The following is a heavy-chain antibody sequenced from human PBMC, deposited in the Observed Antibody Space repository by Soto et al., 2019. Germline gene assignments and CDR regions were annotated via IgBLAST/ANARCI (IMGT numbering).Heavy chain of an antibody. V-gene: IGHV3-21*01. CDR3: ESTRRDGYNNYYYYYGMDV. D-gene: IGHD5-12*01. J-gene: IGHJ6*02. CDR2: ISSSSYI. CDR1: GFTFSSYA. Sequence: PGGSLRLSCAASGFTFSSYAMSWVRQAPGKGLEWVSAISSSSYIYYADSVKGRFTISRDNAKNSLYLQMNSLRAEDTAVYYCESTRRDGYNNYYYYYGMDVGGQGTTVTVSS.